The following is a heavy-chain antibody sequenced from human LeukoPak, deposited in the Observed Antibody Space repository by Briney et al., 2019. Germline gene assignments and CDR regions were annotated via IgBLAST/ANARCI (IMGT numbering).Heavy chain of an antibody. CDR1: GFTFSSYS. CDR3: ARGTIFGVVITLFDY. D-gene: IGHD3-3*01. Sequence: GGSLRLSCAASGFTFSSYSMNWVRQAPGKGLEWVSSISSSGSYIYYAGSVKGRFTISRDNAKNSLYLQMNSLRAEDTAVYYCARGTIFGVVITLFDYWGQGTLVTVSS. CDR2: ISSSGSYI. V-gene: IGHV3-21*01. J-gene: IGHJ4*02.